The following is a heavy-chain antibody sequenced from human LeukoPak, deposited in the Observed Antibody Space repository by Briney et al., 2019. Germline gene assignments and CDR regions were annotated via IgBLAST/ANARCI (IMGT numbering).Heavy chain of an antibody. CDR3: ARDRSHYDSSGYYDY. J-gene: IGHJ4*02. CDR2: ISYDGSNK. CDR1: GFTFSSYA. Sequence: GRSLRLSCAASGFTFSSYAMHWVRPAPGKGLEWVAVISYDGSNKYYADSVKGRFTISRDNSKNTLYLQMTSLRAEDTAVYYCARDRSHYDSSGYYDYWGQGTLVTVSS. D-gene: IGHD3-22*01. V-gene: IGHV3-30*01.